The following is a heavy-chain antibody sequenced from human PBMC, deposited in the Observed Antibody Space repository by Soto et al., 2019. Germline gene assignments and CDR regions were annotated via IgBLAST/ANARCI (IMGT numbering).Heavy chain of an antibody. V-gene: IGHV3-15*07. Sequence: EVQLVESGGGLVKPGGSLRLSCAGSGFTFSNVWMNWVRQAPGKGLEWVRRIKSETDGGTIDYAAPVKGRFTISRDDSNNTLYLQMNSLKTEDTATYYCTPLALKYNSDWYPLSDWGQGTRVTVSS. CDR2: IKSETDGGTI. CDR3: TPLALKYNSDWYPLSD. J-gene: IGHJ4*02. CDR1: GFTFSNVW. D-gene: IGHD6-19*01.